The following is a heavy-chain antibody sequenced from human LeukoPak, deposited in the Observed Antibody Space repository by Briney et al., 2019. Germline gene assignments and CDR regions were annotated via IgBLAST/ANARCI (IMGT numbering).Heavy chain of an antibody. V-gene: IGHV4-38-2*02. CDR1: GDSISSGNY. J-gene: IGHJ3*02. D-gene: IGHD1-14*01. CDR2: IFHTGST. Sequence: SETLSLTCTVSGDSISSGNYWGWIRQPPGKGLEWIGSIFHTGSTYYNPSLKSRVSISVDTSKNQFSLKLNSVTAADTAVYYCAKTRPTERAFDIWGQGTLVTVSS. CDR3: AKTRPTERAFDI.